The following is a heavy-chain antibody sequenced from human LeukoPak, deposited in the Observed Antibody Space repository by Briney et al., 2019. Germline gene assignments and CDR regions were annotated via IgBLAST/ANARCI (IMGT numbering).Heavy chain of an antibody. J-gene: IGHJ6*04. CDR3: AREFKLGGLYTSA. CDR1: GFTFSSYA. V-gene: IGHV3-23*01. D-gene: IGHD3-16*01. CDR2: FSATGGNT. Sequence: GGSLRLSCAASGFTFSSYAMSWVRQAPGKGLEWVSGFSATGGNTYYADSVKGRFTISRDNSKNTLYLQMNSLRAEDSALYFCAREFKLGGLYTSAWGKGTTVIVSS.